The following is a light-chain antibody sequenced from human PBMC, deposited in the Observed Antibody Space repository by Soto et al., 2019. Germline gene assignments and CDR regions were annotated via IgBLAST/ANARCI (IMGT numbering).Light chain of an antibody. Sequence: EIVLTQSPGTLSLSPGDRATLSCRASQSVYGNYLAWYQQKPGQAHRLLIYAASSRATGIPDRFSGSGSGTDFTLTISRLEPEDFAVYYCQQYGSSLMYTFGQGTKLEIK. CDR3: QQYGSSLMYT. J-gene: IGKJ2*01. CDR1: QSVYGNY. V-gene: IGKV3-20*01. CDR2: AAS.